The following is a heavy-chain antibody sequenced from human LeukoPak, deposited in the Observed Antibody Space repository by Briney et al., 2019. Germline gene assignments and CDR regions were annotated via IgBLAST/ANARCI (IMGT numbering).Heavy chain of an antibody. Sequence: ASVKVSCKASGYTFTSYGISWVRQAPGQGLEWMGWISAYNGNTNYAQKLQGRVTMTTDTSTSTAYMELRSLRSDDTAAYYCATQVTVTPRGWFDPWGQGTLVTVSS. V-gene: IGHV1-18*01. CDR3: ATQVTVTPRGWFDP. D-gene: IGHD4-17*01. J-gene: IGHJ5*02. CDR1: GYTFTSYG. CDR2: ISAYNGNT.